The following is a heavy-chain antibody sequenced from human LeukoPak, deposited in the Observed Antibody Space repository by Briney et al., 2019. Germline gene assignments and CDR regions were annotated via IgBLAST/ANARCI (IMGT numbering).Heavy chain of an antibody. Sequence: GGSLRLSCAASGFALRGFWMYWVRQAPGKGLEWVSRNNGDGSWTNYADSVRGRFTISRDNSKSTLCLQMNSLRAEDTAVYYCAKQLGYCSDGSCYFPYWGQGTLVTVSS. V-gene: IGHV3-74*01. CDR2: NNGDGSWT. J-gene: IGHJ4*02. CDR1: GFALRGFW. CDR3: AKQLGYCSDGSCYFPY. D-gene: IGHD2-15*01.